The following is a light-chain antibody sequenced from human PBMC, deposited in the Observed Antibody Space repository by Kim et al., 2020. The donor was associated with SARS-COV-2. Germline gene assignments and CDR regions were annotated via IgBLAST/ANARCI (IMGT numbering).Light chain of an antibody. J-gene: IGLJ7*01. Sequence: LTQPPSVSVSPGQTASITCSGDKLGDKYACWYQQKPGQSPVLVIYQDSKRPSGIPERFSGSNSGNTATLTISGTQAMDEADYYCQAWDSSGVFGGGTQLTVL. CDR1: KLGDKY. V-gene: IGLV3-1*01. CDR2: QDS. CDR3: QAWDSSGV.